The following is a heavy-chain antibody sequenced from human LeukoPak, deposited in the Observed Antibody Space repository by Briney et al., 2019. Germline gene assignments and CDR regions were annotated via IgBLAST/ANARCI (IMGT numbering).Heavy chain of an antibody. Sequence: PGGSLRLSCAASGFTFSIYCMHWVRHAPGKGLVWVSRISSDGSSTTYADSVKGRFTISRDNAKDTLYLQMNRLRAEDTAVYYCARGENIYIDYWGQRTLVTVSS. D-gene: IGHD3-10*01. V-gene: IGHV3-74*01. J-gene: IGHJ4*02. CDR3: ARGENIYIDY. CDR2: ISSDGSST. CDR1: GFTFSIYC.